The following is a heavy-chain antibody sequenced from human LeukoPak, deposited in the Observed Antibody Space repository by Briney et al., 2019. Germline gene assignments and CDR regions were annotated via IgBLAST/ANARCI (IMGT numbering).Heavy chain of an antibody. CDR1: GGSISSGDYY. V-gene: IGHV4-30-4*01. CDR3: ARDRADYCYYGMDV. Sequence: SETLSLTCTVSGGSISSGDYYWSWIRQPPGKGLEWMGYIYYSGSTYYNPSLKSRVTISVDTSKNQFSLKLSSVTAADTAVYYCARDRADYCYYGMDVWGQGTTVTVSS. D-gene: IGHD3-10*01. J-gene: IGHJ6*02. CDR2: IYYSGST.